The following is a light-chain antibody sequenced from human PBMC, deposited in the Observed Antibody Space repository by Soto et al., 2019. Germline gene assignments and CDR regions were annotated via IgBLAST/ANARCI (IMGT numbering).Light chain of an antibody. CDR3: QQYDNLPRYT. CDR2: DAS. CDR1: QDIRNY. Sequence: DIQMTQSPSSLSASVGDRITITCQASQDIRNYLNWYQQKPGKAPKLLIYDASNLQTGVPSRFSGSGYGTHFTFTISSLQPEDIATYYCQQYDNLPRYTFGQGTKLEIK. V-gene: IGKV1-33*01. J-gene: IGKJ2*01.